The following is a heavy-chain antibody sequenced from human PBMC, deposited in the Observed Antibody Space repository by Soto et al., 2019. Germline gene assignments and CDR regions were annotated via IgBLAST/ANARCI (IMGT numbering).Heavy chain of an antibody. CDR1: GYTFTGYY. V-gene: IGHV1-2*04. D-gene: IGHD3-16*01. CDR3: ARDRNMITFGRHVRPVGGPNWFDP. CDR2: INPNSGGT. J-gene: IGHJ5*02. Sequence: ASVKVSCKASGYTFTGYYMHWVRQAPGQGLEWMGWINPNSGGTNYAQKFQGWVTMTRDTSISTAYMELSRLRSDDTAVYYCARDRNMITFGRHVRPVGGPNWFDPWGQGTLVTVSS.